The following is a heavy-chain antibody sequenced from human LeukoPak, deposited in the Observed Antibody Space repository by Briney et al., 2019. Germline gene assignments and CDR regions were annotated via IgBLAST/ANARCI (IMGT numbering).Heavy chain of an antibody. V-gene: IGHV3-23*01. Sequence: PGGSLRLSCAASGFIFSNYGMNWVRQAPGKGLEWVSAISGSGGSTYYADSVKGRFTISRDNSKNTLYLQMNSLRAEDTAVYYCAKKAADYYDSSGYPRYWGQGTLVTVSS. J-gene: IGHJ4*02. CDR1: GFIFSNYG. D-gene: IGHD3-22*01. CDR2: ISGSGGST. CDR3: AKKAADYYDSSGYPRY.